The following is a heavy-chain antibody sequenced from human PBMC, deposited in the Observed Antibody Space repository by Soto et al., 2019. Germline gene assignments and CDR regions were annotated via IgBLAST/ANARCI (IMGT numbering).Heavy chain of an antibody. D-gene: IGHD3-22*01. CDR1: GAAINSYY. CDR3: ARVDGYFFFFDN. CDR2: IYYTGST. J-gene: IGHJ4*02. Sequence: SETLSLTCTFSGAAINSYYWTLIRQAPGMGLEWIGYIYYTGSTNYNPSLESRVTVSVDRSRNQFSLELRSVTAADTAVYYCARVDGYFFFFDNWGQGTLVTVSS. V-gene: IGHV4-59*01.